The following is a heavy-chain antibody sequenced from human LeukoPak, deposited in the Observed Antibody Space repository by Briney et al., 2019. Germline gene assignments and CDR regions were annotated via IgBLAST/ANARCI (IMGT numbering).Heavy chain of an antibody. V-gene: IGHV1-46*01. J-gene: IGHJ5*02. Sequence: ASVKVSCKASGYTFTSYYMHRVRQAPGQGLEWMGIINPSGGSTSYAQKFQGRVTMTRDTSTSTVYMELSSLRSEDTAVYYCARESSSTSHYYYGSGSYSGARWFDPWGQGTLVTVSS. CDR1: GYTFTSYY. D-gene: IGHD3-10*01. CDR3: ARESSSTSHYYYGSGSYSGARWFDP. CDR2: INPSGGST.